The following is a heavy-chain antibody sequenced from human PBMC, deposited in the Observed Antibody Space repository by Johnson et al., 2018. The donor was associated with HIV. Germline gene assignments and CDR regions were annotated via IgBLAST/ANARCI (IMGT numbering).Heavy chain of an antibody. V-gene: IGHV3-30*14. CDR1: GFTFSSYA. D-gene: IGHD3-10*01. Sequence: QVQLVESGGGVVQPGRSLRLSCAASGFTFSSYAMHWVRQAPGTGLEWVAVISYDGSNKYHADSVKGRFTISRDNSKNTLYLQMNSLRAEDTAVYYCARDASYYGSANDAFYIWGQGTMVTVSS. CDR3: ARDASYYGSANDAFYI. J-gene: IGHJ3*02. CDR2: ISYDGSNK.